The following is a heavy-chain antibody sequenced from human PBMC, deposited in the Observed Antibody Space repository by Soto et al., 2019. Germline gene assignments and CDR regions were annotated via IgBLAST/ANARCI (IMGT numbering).Heavy chain of an antibody. CDR2: IYYSGST. Sequence: PSETLSLTCTVSGGSISSYYWSWIRQPPGKGLEWIGYIYYSGSTNYNPSLKSRVTISVDTSKNQFSLKLSSVTAADTAVYYCARGGLGVVIKYYYSGMDVWGQGTTVTVSS. J-gene: IGHJ6*02. D-gene: IGHD3-22*01. CDR3: ARGGLGVVIKYYYSGMDV. CDR1: GGSISSYY. V-gene: IGHV4-59*01.